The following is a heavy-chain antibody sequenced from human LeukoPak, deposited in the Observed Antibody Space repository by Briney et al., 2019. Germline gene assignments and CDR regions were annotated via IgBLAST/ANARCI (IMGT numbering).Heavy chain of an antibody. CDR3: ARHVPAALGA. Sequence: GGSLRLSCAASGFTFSSYTMNWVRQAPGKGLEWVSSISGNSNYIYYADSVKGRFTISRDNSKNTLYLQMNSLRAEDTAVYYCARHVPAALGAWGQGTLVTVSS. V-gene: IGHV3-21*01. J-gene: IGHJ5*02. CDR1: GFTFSSYT. D-gene: IGHD2-2*01. CDR2: ISGNSNYI.